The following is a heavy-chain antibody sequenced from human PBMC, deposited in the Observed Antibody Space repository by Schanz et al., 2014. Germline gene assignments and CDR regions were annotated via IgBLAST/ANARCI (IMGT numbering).Heavy chain of an antibody. Sequence: QVQLVESGGGVVQPGRSLRLSCAASGLTFSSYGMYWVRQAPGKGLEWVAFIRNDGSNKYYADSVKGRFTISRDNSKNTVYLQMHSLRAEDTAVYYCAKDWALLTGGMDVWGQGTTVTVSS. V-gene: IGHV3-30*02. CDR1: GLTFSSYG. J-gene: IGHJ6*02. CDR3: AKDWALLTGGMDV. D-gene: IGHD3-9*01. CDR2: IRNDGSNK.